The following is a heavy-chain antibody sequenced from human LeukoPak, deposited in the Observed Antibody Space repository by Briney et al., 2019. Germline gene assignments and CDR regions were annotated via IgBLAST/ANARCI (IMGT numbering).Heavy chain of an antibody. J-gene: IGHJ4*02. CDR2: IYSSGST. CDR1: GGSLSSYF. D-gene: IGHD3-16*02. Sequence: SETLSLTCTVSGGSLSSYFWSWIRLSPGKGLEWIGYIYSSGSTNYNPSLRSRVTISVDTSKRQFSLKVNSVTAADTAVYYCARRYRGFFDYWGQGILVTVSS. V-gene: IGHV4-59*01. CDR3: ARRYRGFFDY.